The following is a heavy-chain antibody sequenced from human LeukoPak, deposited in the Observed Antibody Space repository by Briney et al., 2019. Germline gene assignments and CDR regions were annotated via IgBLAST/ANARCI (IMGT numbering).Heavy chain of an antibody. CDR1: GYTFTSYG. Sequence: ASVKVSCKASGYTFTSYGISWVRQAPGQGLEWMGWISAYNGNTNYAQKLQGRVTMTTDTSTSTAYMELSSLRSEDTAVYYCATYQIGYNWNADWGQGTLVTVSS. J-gene: IGHJ4*02. V-gene: IGHV1-18*04. D-gene: IGHD1-1*01. CDR2: ISAYNGNT. CDR3: ATYQIGYNWNAD.